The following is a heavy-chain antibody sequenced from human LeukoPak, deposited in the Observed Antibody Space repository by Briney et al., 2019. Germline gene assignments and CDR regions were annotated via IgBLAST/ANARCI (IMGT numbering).Heavy chain of an antibody. D-gene: IGHD5-18*01. CDR3: ARLAGYQRWDNWFDP. CDR1: GYSFTSYW. J-gene: IGHJ5*02. CDR2: IYPGDSDT. Sequence: GESLKISCKGSGYSFTSYWIGWVRQMPGKGLEWMGIIYPGDSDTRYSPSFQGQVTISADKSISTAYLQWSSLKASDTAMYYCARLAGYQRWDNWFDPWGQGTLVTVSS. V-gene: IGHV5-51*01.